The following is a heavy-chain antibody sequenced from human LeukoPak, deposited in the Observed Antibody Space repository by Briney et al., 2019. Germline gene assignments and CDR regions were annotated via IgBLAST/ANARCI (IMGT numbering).Heavy chain of an antibody. CDR3: ARDLIGGSYRNFDY. J-gene: IGHJ4*02. CDR2: SNSDESST. Sequence: HPGGPLRLSCAASGCTFSSYWMPWVRQAPGKGLVWVSRSNSDESSTSYAHSVKGRFTISRGNAKNTLYLQMNSLRAEDTAVYYCARDLIGGSYRNFDYWGQGTRVIVSS. D-gene: IGHD1-26*01. V-gene: IGHV3-74*01. CDR1: GCTFSSYW.